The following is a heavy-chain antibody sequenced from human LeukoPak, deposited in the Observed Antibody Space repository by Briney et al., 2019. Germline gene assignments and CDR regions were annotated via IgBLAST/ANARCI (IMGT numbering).Heavy chain of an antibody. V-gene: IGHV4-59*01. CDR3: ARDKRHSYGRYFDH. D-gene: IGHD5-18*01. Sequence: SETLSLTCSVSGDSISTYHWNWIRKSPGEGLEWIAFMQSSGNSNYNPSLKSRVTMFVDTSKNQFVLNLRSVTAADTGVYYCARDKRHSYGRYFDHWGQGMLVTVSS. CDR2: MQSSGNS. J-gene: IGHJ4*02. CDR1: GDSISTYH.